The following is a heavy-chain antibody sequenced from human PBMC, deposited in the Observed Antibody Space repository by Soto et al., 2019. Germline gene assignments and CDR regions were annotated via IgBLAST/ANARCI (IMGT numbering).Heavy chain of an antibody. CDR2: ISAYNGNT. D-gene: IGHD3-10*01. Sequence: ASVKVSCKASGYTFTSYGISWVRQAPGQGLEWMGWISAYNGNTNYAQKLQGRVTMTTDTSTSTAYMGLRSLRSDDTAVYYCARAYYGSRAGTFDIWGQGTMVTVSS. CDR3: ARAYYGSRAGTFDI. CDR1: GYTFTSYG. J-gene: IGHJ3*02. V-gene: IGHV1-18*01.